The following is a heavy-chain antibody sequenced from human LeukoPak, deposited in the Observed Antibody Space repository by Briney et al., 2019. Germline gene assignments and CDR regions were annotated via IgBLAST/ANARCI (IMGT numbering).Heavy chain of an antibody. CDR3: AKGWYYYDSSGYQELGY. J-gene: IGHJ4*02. V-gene: IGHV3-20*04. Sequence: PGGSLRLSCTASGFTFNEYGMNWVRQTPGKGLEWVSGVNWNGGSTGYADSVKGRFTISRDNSKNTLYLQMNSLRAEDTAVYYCAKGWYYYDSSGYQELGYWGQGTLVTVSS. D-gene: IGHD3-22*01. CDR1: GFTFNEYG. CDR2: VNWNGGST.